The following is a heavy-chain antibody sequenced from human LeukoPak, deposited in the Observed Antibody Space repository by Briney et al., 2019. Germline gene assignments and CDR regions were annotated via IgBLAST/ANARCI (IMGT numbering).Heavy chain of an antibody. CDR3: ARAPPPSYYFDF. V-gene: IGHV4-34*01. Sequence: PSETLSLTCDVYGGSFSDYSWSWIRQPPGKGLEWIGEINHSGSTKYNPSLKSRVTISVDTSKNQFSLRLNAVTAADTAVYYCARAPPPSYYFDFWGQGTLVTVSS. CDR2: INHSGST. J-gene: IGHJ4*02. CDR1: GGSFSDYS.